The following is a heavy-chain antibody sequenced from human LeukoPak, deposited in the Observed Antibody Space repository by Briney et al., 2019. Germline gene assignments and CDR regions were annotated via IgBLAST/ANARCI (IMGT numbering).Heavy chain of an antibody. CDR1: GYSFTNYW. Sequence: RGESLRISCKVSGYSFTNYWITWVRQMPGKGLEWMGRIDPSDSYTKYSPSFQGLASISADKSIAPAYLQWSSLEASDTAMYSCARHAGDGGAFDVWGQGTMVTVSS. J-gene: IGHJ3*01. V-gene: IGHV5-10-1*01. CDR2: IDPSDSYT. CDR3: ARHAGDGGAFDV. D-gene: IGHD2-2*01.